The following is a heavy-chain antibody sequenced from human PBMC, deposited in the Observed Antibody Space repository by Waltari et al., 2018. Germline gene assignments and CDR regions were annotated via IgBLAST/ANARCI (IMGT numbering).Heavy chain of an antibody. CDR2: ISHRGST. D-gene: IGHD1-26*01. Sequence: QVQLQEPGPGVVQPAETLSLAGSVSGGSIHSSSGRWLRQPPGKGLERIGYISHRGSTDYNPALKSRVTILADTSKNQFSLRLSSVTAADTAVYYCAREDGFWYSRTYSPAYFDSWGQGSLVAVSS. V-gene: IGHV4-59*01. CDR3: AREDGFWYSRTYSPAYFDS. CDR1: GGSIHSSS. J-gene: IGHJ4*02.